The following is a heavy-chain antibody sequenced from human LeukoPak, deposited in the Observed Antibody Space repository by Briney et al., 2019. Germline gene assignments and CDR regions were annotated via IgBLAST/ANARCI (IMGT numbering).Heavy chain of an antibody. CDR3: ATAGSSELLWDYAMDV. CDR2: IYAGGST. D-gene: IGHD3-10*01. J-gene: IGHJ6*02. CDR1: GFTVSSNY. Sequence: GWSLRLSCAASGFTVSSNYMSWVRQAPGKGLEWVSLIYAGGSTYYADAVKGRFTISIHNSKNTLHLQMNSLRVEDTAVYYCATAGSSELLWDYAMDVWGQGTTVTVSS. V-gene: IGHV3-53*04.